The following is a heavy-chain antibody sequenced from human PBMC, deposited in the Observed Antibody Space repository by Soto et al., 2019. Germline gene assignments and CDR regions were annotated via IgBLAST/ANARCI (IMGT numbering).Heavy chain of an antibody. V-gene: IGHV3-30*18. J-gene: IGHJ4*02. Sequence: GGSLRLSCAASGFTFSSYGMHWVRQAPGKGLEWVAVISYDGSNKYYADSVKGRFTISRDNSKNTLYLQMNSLRAEDTAVYYCAKGLTSVLRYFDWLLSGYYFVYWGQGTLVTSPQ. D-gene: IGHD3-9*01. CDR3: AKGLTSVLRYFDWLLSGYYFVY. CDR1: GFTFSSYG. CDR2: ISYDGSNK.